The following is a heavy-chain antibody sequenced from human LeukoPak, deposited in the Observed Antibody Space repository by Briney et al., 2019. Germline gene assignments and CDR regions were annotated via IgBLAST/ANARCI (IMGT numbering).Heavy chain of an antibody. D-gene: IGHD2-15*01. J-gene: IGHJ4*02. V-gene: IGHV3-23*01. CDR1: GFPLSSYA. CDR3: AKVIGRWWYDPSLDY. Sequence: GGSLTLSCAASGFPLSSYAMRWVRQAPGKGLEWVLDISCRGGSTYYTDSVKGRFTISRDNSKNTLYPQMNSLRAEDTAVYYCAKVIGRWWYDPSLDYWGQGTLVTVSS. CDR2: ISCRGGST.